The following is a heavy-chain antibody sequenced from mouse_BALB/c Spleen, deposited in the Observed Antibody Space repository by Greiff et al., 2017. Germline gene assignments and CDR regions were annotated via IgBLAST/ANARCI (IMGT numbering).Heavy chain of an antibody. CDR1: GFTFSSYA. V-gene: IGHV5-6-5*01. CDR2: ISSGGST. CDR3: ARGEGYRYGGVYFDY. D-gene: IGHD2-14*01. J-gene: IGHJ2*01. Sequence: EVKLVESGGGLVKPGGSLKLSCAASGFTFSSYAMSWVRQTPEKRLEWVASISSGGSTYYPDSVKGRFTISRDNARNILYLQMSSLRSEDTAMYYCARGEGYRYGGVYFDYWGQGTTLTVSS.